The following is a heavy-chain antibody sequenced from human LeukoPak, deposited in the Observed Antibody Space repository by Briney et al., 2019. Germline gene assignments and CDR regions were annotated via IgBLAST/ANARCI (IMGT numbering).Heavy chain of an antibody. Sequence: SETLSLTCKVSGGSMGSSYWSWHRQTAAKGLEWIGRFFTGGSTYDNPSLESRVTISVDTSMNQFSLKVTSVTAADTAVYYCARGSGVAVGMDVWGQGTTVIVSS. V-gene: IGHV4-4*07. CDR1: GGSMGSSY. J-gene: IGHJ6*02. CDR3: ARGSGVAVGMDV. D-gene: IGHD6-19*01. CDR2: FFTGGST.